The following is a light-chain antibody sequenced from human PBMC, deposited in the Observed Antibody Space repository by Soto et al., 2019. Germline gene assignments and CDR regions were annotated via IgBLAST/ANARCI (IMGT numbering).Light chain of an antibody. J-gene: IGKJ2*01. CDR1: QRIASF. CDR2: AAS. V-gene: IGKV1-39*01. CDR3: QQSYSLPYT. Sequence: DIQMTQSPSSLSASVGDRVTITCRASQRIASFVNWFQQKPGEAPNLLIYAASTLKSGVPSRFSGSGSGTDFPLTISSLQPEDFAIYHCQQSYSLPYTCGPWTKLEIK.